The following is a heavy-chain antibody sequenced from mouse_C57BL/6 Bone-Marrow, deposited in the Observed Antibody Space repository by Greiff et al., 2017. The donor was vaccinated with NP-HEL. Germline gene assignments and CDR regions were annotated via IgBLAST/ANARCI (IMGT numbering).Heavy chain of an antibody. CDR2: ISYDGSN. D-gene: IGHD2-5*01. J-gene: IGHJ2*01. CDR3: AREGDSNYEDY. Sequence: DVQLQESGPGLVKPSQSLSLTCSVTGYSITSCYYWNWIRQFPGNKLEWMGYISYDGSNNYNPSLKNRISITRDTSKNQFFLKLNSVTTEDTATYYCAREGDSNYEDYWGQGTTLTVSS. V-gene: IGHV3-6*01. CDR1: GYSITSCYY.